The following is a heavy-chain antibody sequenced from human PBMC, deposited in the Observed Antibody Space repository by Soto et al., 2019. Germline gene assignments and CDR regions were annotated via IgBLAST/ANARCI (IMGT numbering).Heavy chain of an antibody. D-gene: IGHD6-6*01. V-gene: IGHV3-21*01. CDR2: ISSSSSYI. CDR3: ARGGGREYSSSSLAYYYYGMDV. Sequence: PGGSLRLSCAASGFTFSSYSMNWVRQAPGKGLEWVSSISSSSSYIYYADSVKGRFTISRDNAKNSLYLQMNSLRAEDTAVYYCARGGGREYSSSSLAYYYYGMDVWGQGTTVTVSS. J-gene: IGHJ6*02. CDR1: GFTFSSYS.